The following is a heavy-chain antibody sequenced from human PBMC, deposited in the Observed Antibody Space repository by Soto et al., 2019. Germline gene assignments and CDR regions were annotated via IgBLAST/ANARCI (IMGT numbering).Heavy chain of an antibody. CDR2: IYHSGST. D-gene: IGHD3-10*01. J-gene: IGHJ5*02. Sequence: QLQLQESGSGLVKPSQTLSLTCAVSGCSISSGGYSWSWIRQPPGKGVEWIGYIYHSGSTYYNPSLKRRVTISLDRSKNQFSLKLSSVTAADTAVYYCARRGSGSYTNWFDPWGQGTLVTVSS. CDR1: GCSISSGGYS. CDR3: ARRGSGSYTNWFDP. V-gene: IGHV4-30-2*01.